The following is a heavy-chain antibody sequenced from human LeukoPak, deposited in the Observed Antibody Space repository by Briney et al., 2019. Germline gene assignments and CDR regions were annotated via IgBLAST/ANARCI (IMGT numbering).Heavy chain of an antibody. J-gene: IGHJ4*02. CDR2: ISAYNGNT. D-gene: IGHD3-22*01. V-gene: IGHV1-18*01. Sequence: GASVKVSCKASGYTFTSYDISWVRQAPGQGLEWMGWISAYNGNTNYAQKLQGRVTTTTDTSTSTAYMELRSLRSDDTAVYYCARDRGYYYDSSGYRPDYWGQGTLVTVSS. CDR1: GYTFTSYD. CDR3: ARDRGYYYDSSGYRPDY.